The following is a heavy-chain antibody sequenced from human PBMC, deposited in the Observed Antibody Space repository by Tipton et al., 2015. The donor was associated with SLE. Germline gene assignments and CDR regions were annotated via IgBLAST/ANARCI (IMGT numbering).Heavy chain of an antibody. Sequence: GSLRLSCAASGFTFSSYAMSWVRQAPGKGLEWVSVIYSGGSTYYADSVKGRFTISRDNSKNTLYLQMNSLRAEDTAVYYCAKDKRGRGGGMDVWGQGTTVTVSS. CDR1: GFTFSSYA. D-gene: IGHD3-16*01. V-gene: IGHV3-23*03. J-gene: IGHJ6*02. CDR3: AKDKRGRGGGMDV. CDR2: IYSGGST.